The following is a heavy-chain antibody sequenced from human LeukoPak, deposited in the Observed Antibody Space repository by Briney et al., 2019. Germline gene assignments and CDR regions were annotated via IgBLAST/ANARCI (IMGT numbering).Heavy chain of an antibody. CDR1: GYTFTRYY. D-gene: IGHD3-10*01. J-gene: IGHJ4*02. Sequence: ASVKVSCKASGYTFTRYYMHRVRQAPGQGLEWMGIINPSDGVIDYAQKFQDRVTMTRDTSTCTVYMELSSLRSEDTAVYYCARRGSGSYVLDYWGQGTLVTVSS. V-gene: IGHV1-46*01. CDR2: INPSDGVI. CDR3: ARRGSGSYVLDY.